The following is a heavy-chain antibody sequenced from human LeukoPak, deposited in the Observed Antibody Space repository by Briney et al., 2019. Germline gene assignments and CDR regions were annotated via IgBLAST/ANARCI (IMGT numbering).Heavy chain of an antibody. J-gene: IGHJ5*02. D-gene: IGHD1-26*01. CDR3: ARYSGSYRYNWFDP. CDR1: GGSISSGDYY. CDR2: IYYSGST. V-gene: IGHV4-30-4*08. Sequence: PSETLSLTCTVSGGSISSGDYYWSWIRQPPGKGLEWIGYIYYSGSTYYNPSLKSRVTISVDTSKNQFSLKLSSVTAADTAVYYCARYSGSYRYNWFDPWGQGTLVTVSS.